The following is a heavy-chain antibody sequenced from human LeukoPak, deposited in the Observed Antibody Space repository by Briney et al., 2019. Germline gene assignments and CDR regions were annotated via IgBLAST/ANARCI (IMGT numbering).Heavy chain of an antibody. CDR3: AKSPVSYSGSYLPDY. V-gene: IGHV3-23*01. Sequence: GGSLRLSCAASGFTFSSYAMSWVRQAPGKGLEWVSAISGSGGSTYYADSVKGRFTISRDNSKNSLYLQMNSLRAEDTALYYCAKSPVSYSGSYLPDYWGQGTLVTVSS. D-gene: IGHD3-10*01. CDR2: ISGSGGST. J-gene: IGHJ4*02. CDR1: GFTFSSYA.